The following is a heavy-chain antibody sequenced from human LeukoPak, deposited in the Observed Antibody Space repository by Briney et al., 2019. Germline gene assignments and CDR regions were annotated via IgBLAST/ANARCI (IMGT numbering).Heavy chain of an antibody. D-gene: IGHD3-22*01. CDR1: GGSFSGYY. CDR2: INHSGST. Sequence: SETLSLTCAVYGGSFSGYYWSWIRQPPGKGLEWIGEINHSGSTNYNPSLKSRVTISVDTSKNQFSLKLSSVTAADTAVYYCAGGGIWYYYDSSGYYDAFDIWGQGTMVTVSS. CDR3: AGGGIWYYYDSSGYYDAFDI. V-gene: IGHV4-34*01. J-gene: IGHJ3*02.